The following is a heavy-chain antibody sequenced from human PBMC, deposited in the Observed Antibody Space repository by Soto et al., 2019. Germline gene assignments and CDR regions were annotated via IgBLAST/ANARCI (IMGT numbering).Heavy chain of an antibody. V-gene: IGHV3-30-3*01. CDR3: ARGHIAAAGIANY. J-gene: IGHJ4*02. CDR2: ISYDGSNK. Sequence: GGSLRLSCAASGFTFSSYAMHWVRQAPGKGLEWVAVISYDGSNKYYADSVKGRFTISRDNSKNTLYLQMNSLRAEDTAVYYCARGHIAAAGIANYWGQGTLVTVSS. CDR1: GFTFSSYA. D-gene: IGHD6-13*01.